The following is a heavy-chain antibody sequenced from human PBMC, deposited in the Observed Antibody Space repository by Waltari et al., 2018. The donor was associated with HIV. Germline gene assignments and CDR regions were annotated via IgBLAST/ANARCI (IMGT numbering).Heavy chain of an antibody. D-gene: IGHD3-10*01. V-gene: IGHV3-23*01. CDR2: ISPDGLYT. J-gene: IGHJ4*02. CDR3: AKEGIGAFFDD. CDR1: GRTFFNCA. Sequence: EAQLLESGGDLVQPGGSLRLSFAAPGRTFFNCAFSWARQAPGAGLEWVSAISPDGLYTYYADSVRGRFTISRDNSKNTLYLQMNSLGAEDTAVYYCAKEGIGAFFDDWGQGTLVTVSS.